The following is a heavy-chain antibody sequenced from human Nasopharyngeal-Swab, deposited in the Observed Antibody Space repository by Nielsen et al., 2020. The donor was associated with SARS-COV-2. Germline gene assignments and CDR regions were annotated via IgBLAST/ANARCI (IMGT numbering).Heavy chain of an antibody. D-gene: IGHD3-16*01. CDR1: GFSFSNCA. J-gene: IGHJ4*01. V-gene: IGHV3-23*01. CDR2: ISSAGIST. CDR3: AKDPWGAVYYYFED. Sequence: GGSLRLSCAASGFSFSNCAMSWVRQAPGKGLEWVSTISSAGISTYYADSVKGRFTVSRDNSKNTLYPQLNSLRAEDTAVYYCAKDPWGAVYYYFEDWGHGTLVTVSS.